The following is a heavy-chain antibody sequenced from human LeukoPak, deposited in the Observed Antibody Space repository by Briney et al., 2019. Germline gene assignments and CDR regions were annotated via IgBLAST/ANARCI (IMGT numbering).Heavy chain of an antibody. CDR3: ARDPGERYCSSTSCYVFDY. D-gene: IGHD2-2*01. V-gene: IGHV1-69*01. J-gene: IGHJ4*02. CDR2: IIPMFGTA. CDR1: GGIFSSYS. Sequence: GASVKVSCKASGGIFSSYSITWVRQAPGQGLEWMGGIIPMFGTANYAQKFQGRVTITADESTSTVYMELSSLRSEDTAMYYCARDPGERYCSSTSCYVFDYWGQGTLVTVSS.